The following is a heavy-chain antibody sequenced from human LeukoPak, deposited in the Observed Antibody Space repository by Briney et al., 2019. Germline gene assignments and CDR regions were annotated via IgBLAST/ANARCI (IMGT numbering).Heavy chain of an antibody. CDR1: GFTFSSYA. Sequence: GGSLRLSCAASGFTFSSYAMRWVRQAPGKGLEWVSAISGSGGSTYYADSVKGRFTISRDNSKNTLYLQMNSLRAEDTAVYYCAKAATIFGVVRGRGSYYFDYWCQGTLVTVSS. V-gene: IGHV3-23*01. CDR2: ISGSGGST. J-gene: IGHJ4*02. D-gene: IGHD3-3*01. CDR3: AKAATIFGVVRGRGSYYFDY.